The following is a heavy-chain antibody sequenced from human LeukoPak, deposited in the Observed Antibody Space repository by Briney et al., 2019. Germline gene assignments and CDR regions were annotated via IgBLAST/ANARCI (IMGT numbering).Heavy chain of an antibody. CDR1: GGSISSYY. CDR3: ARVVLGDSSNFTIFGVAHGAFDY. J-gene: IGHJ4*02. CDR2: IYYSGST. D-gene: IGHD3-3*01. V-gene: IGHV4-59*01. Sequence: SETLSLTCTVSGGSISSYYWSWIRQPAGRGLEWIGYIYYSGSTNYNPSLKSRVTISVDTPKNQFSLKLSSVTAAATAVYYCARVVLGDSSNFTIFGVAHGAFDYWGQGTLVTVSS.